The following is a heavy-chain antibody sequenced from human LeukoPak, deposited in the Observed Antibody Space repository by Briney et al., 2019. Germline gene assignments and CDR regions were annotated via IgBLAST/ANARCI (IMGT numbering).Heavy chain of an antibody. Sequence: GASVKVSCKASGGTFSSYAISWVRQAPGQGLDWMGRIIPILGIANYAQKFQGRVTITADKSTSTAYMELSSLRSEDTAVYYCARKAYSSGWYPPGYYYYGMDVWGQGTTVTVSS. D-gene: IGHD6-19*01. CDR1: GGTFSSYA. V-gene: IGHV1-69*04. CDR2: IIPILGIA. CDR3: ARKAYSSGWYPPGYYYYGMDV. J-gene: IGHJ6*02.